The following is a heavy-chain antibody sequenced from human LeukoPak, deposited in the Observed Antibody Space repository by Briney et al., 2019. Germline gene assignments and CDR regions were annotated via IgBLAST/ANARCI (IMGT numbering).Heavy chain of an antibody. CDR1: GGSISNYY. CDR2: IYYSGST. V-gene: IGHV4-59*08. D-gene: IGHD6-19*01. Sequence: SETLSLTCTVSGGSISNYYWSWIRQAPGKGLEWVGSIYYSGSTNYNPSLKSRVTISVDTSKNQFSLKLSSVTAADTAVYHCARHDAGKWLPYFDYWGRGTLVTVSS. CDR3: ARHDAGKWLPYFDY. J-gene: IGHJ4*02.